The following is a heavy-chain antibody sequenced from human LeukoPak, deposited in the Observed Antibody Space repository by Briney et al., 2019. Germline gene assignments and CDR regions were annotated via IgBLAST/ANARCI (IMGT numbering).Heavy chain of an antibody. J-gene: IGHJ4*02. Sequence: SETLSLTCTVSGGSFTSSYWSWIRQPPGKGLEWIGCIYYSGSTNYNPSLKSRVTMSVDTSKNQFSLKLTSVTAADTAVYYCVRPIRGYSFDYYDYWGEGNLVTVSS. CDR1: GGSFTSSY. D-gene: IGHD5-18*01. CDR3: VRPIRGYSFDYYDY. CDR2: IYYSGST. V-gene: IGHV4-59*01.